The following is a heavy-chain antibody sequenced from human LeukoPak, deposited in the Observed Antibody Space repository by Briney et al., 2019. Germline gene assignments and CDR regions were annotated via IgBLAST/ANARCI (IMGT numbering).Heavy chain of an antibody. V-gene: IGHV3-33*01. Sequence: GGSLLLSCSASGLPLRNYGMHWVRQAPGKGLEWVAVIWYEGSNKYYADSVKGRFTISRDNSKNTLYLQMNSLRAEDTAVYYCAPQTFDYWGRGTLVAVSS. CDR3: APQTFDY. CDR2: IWYEGSNK. J-gene: IGHJ4*02. CDR1: GLPLRNYG.